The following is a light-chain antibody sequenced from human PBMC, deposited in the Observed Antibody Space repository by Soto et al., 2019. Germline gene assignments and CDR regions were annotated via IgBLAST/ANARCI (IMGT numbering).Light chain of an antibody. Sequence: DIQMTQSPSSLSASVGDRVTIICQASHDINNYLNWYQQKPGKAPKLLIYDSSNLEIGVPSRFSGSRYGTRFSFTISSLQPEDIATYYCQQFDNLPVTFGQGTRLEIK. CDR1: HDINNY. CDR2: DSS. J-gene: IGKJ5*01. CDR3: QQFDNLPVT. V-gene: IGKV1-33*01.